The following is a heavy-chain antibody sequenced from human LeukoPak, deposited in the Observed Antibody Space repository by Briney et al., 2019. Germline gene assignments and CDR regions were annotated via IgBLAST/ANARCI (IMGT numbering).Heavy chain of an antibody. D-gene: IGHD3-10*01. CDR1: GYTFTGYY. CDR2: INPNSGGT. J-gene: IGHJ6*03. Sequence: ASVKVSCKASGYTFTGYYMHWVRQAPGQGLEWMGWINPNSGGTNYAQKFQGRVTMTRDTSISTAYMELSRLRSDDTAVYYCARDFREVRGVIYYYYYMDVWGKGTTVTISS. V-gene: IGHV1-2*02. CDR3: ARDFREVRGVIYYYYYMDV.